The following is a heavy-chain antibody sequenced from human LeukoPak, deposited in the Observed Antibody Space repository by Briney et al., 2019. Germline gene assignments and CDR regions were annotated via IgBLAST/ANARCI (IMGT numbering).Heavy chain of an antibody. Sequence: GGSLRLSCAASGFTFSSYSMNWVRQAPGKGLEWVSSISSSSSYIYYADSVKGRFTISRDNAKNSLYPQMNSLRAEDTAVYYCAREPAIRYCTNGVCFLGYYMDVWGKGTTVTVSS. J-gene: IGHJ6*03. CDR3: AREPAIRYCTNGVCFLGYYMDV. D-gene: IGHD2-8*01. CDR1: GFTFSSYS. V-gene: IGHV3-21*01. CDR2: ISSSSSYI.